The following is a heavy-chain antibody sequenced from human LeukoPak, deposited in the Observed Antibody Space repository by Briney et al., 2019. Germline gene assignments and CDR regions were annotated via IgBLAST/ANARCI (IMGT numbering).Heavy chain of an antibody. Sequence: SETLSLTCTVSGGSISSYYWSWIRQPPGKGLEWIGYIYYSGSTNYNPSLKSRVTISVDTSKNQFSLKLSSVTAADTAVYYCARVSEAVAGISARGDYYYYYMDVWGKGTTVTISS. CDR2: IYYSGST. V-gene: IGHV4-59*01. CDR3: ARVSEAVAGISARGDYYYYYMDV. J-gene: IGHJ6*03. CDR1: GGSISSYY. D-gene: IGHD6-19*01.